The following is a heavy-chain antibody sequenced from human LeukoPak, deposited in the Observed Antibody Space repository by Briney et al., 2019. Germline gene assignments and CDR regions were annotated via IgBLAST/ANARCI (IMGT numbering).Heavy chain of an antibody. J-gene: IGHJ4*02. CDR2: ISSSSSYI. V-gene: IGHV3-21*01. CDR3: ARNGGDRIDY. Sequence: GGSLRLSCAASGFTFSSYSMNWVRQAPGKGLEWVSSISSSSSYIYYADSVKGRFTIARDNAKNSLYLQMNSLRAEDTAVYYCARNGGDRIDYWGQGTLVTVSS. CDR1: GFTFSSYS. D-gene: IGHD2-21*01.